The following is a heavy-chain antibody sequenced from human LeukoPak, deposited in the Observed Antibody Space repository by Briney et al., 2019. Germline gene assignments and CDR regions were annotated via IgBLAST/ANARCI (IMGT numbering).Heavy chain of an antibody. CDR2: INSNTDGGTT. Sequence: GGSLRLSCAASGFTFSNAWMSWVRQAPGKGLEWVGRINSNTDGGTTDYAAPVKGRFTISRDDSKNTLYLQMNSLETEDTAVYYCTTDLYYDILTGYSHDYWGQGTLVTVSS. CDR1: GFTFSNAW. V-gene: IGHV3-15*01. D-gene: IGHD3-9*01. CDR3: TTDLYYDILTGYSHDY. J-gene: IGHJ4*02.